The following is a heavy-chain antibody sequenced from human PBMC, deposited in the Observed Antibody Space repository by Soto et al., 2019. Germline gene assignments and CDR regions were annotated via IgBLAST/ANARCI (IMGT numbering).Heavy chain of an antibody. J-gene: IGHJ4*01. CDR3: ATSGYNYGPFDY. V-gene: IGHV1-69*01. Sequence: QVQLVQSGAEVRKPGSSVKVSCRASGDTFKNYAISWVRQAPGQGLEWMGGIIPIFGKTDYAQTFHGRVTINGDESTYTAHMELHGLRSDDTALYYCATSGYNYGPFDYWGRGLLVTVSS. CDR2: IIPIFGKT. D-gene: IGHD2-15*01. CDR1: GDTFKNYA.